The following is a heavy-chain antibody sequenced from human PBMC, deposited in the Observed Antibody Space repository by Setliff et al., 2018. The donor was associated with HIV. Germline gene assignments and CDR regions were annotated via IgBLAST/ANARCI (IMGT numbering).Heavy chain of an antibody. Sequence: PSETLSLTCTVSGGSISSCYWSWIRQPAGKGLEWIGRIYTSESANYNPSLKSRVTMSVDTSRNHFSLKLNSLSSEDTAVYYCARHQAPYYGSSGYNPNWYFDLWGRGTLVTVSS. CDR3: ARHQAPYYGSSGYNPNWYFDL. V-gene: IGHV4-4*07. CDR2: IYTSESA. J-gene: IGHJ2*01. CDR1: GGSISSCY. D-gene: IGHD3-22*01.